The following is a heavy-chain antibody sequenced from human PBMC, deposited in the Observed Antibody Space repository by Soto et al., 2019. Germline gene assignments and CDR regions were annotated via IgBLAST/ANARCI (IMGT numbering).Heavy chain of an antibody. Sequence: QVQLVESGGGVVQPGRSLRLSCAASGFTFSSYAMHWVRQAPGKGLEWVAVISYDGSNKYYADSVKGRFTISRDNSKNTLYLQMNSLRAEATAVYYCARDIYEGGSYSRSKYYYCMDVWGQGTTVTVSS. CDR2: ISYDGSNK. D-gene: IGHD1-26*01. V-gene: IGHV3-30-3*01. CDR3: ARDIYEGGSYSRSKYYYCMDV. CDR1: GFTFSSYA. J-gene: IGHJ6*02.